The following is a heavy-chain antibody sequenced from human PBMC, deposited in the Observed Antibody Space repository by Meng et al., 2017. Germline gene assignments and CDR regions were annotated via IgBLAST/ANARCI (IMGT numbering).Heavy chain of an antibody. Sequence: QVQLVLSGAGGKRPGSAVKVSCKASGGTFSSYAISWVRQAPGQGLEWMGGIIPIFGTANYAQKFQGRVTITADESTSTAYMELSSLRSEDTAVYYCARDYGDYAWIAKRWFDPWGQGTLVTVSS. CDR3: ARDYGDYAWIAKRWFDP. CDR1: GGTFSSYA. V-gene: IGHV1-69*12. J-gene: IGHJ5*02. CDR2: IIPIFGTA. D-gene: IGHD4-17*01.